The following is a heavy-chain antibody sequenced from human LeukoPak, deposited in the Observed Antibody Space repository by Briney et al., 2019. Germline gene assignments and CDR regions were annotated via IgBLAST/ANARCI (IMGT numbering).Heavy chain of an antibody. J-gene: IGHJ5*02. CDR1: GYSFSNYW. CDR3: ARKGGSGWYVWFDP. V-gene: IGHV5-51*01. Sequence: GESLKISCKGSGYSFSNYWIAWVRQMPGKGLEWMGMIYPGDSNTRYSPSFQGQVTISADKSISTAYLQWSSLKASDTAMYYCARKGGSGWYVWFDPWGQGTLVTVSS. CDR2: IYPGDSNT. D-gene: IGHD6-19*01.